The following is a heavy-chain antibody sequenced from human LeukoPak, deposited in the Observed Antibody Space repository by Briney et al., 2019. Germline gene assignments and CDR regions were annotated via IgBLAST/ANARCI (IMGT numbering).Heavy chain of an antibody. V-gene: IGHV4-34*01. D-gene: IGHD5-18*01. CDR1: GGSFSGYY. CDR3: AREGGYGYLDY. CDR2: INHSGST. Sequence: SETLSLTCAVYGGSFSGYYWSWIRQPPGKGLEWIGEINHSGSTNYNPSLKSRVTISVDTSKNQFSLKLSSVTAADTAVYYCAREGGYGYLDYWGQGTLVTVSS. J-gene: IGHJ4*02.